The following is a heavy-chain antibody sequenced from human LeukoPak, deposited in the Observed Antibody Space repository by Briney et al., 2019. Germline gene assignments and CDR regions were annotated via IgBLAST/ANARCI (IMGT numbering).Heavy chain of an antibody. CDR3: ARLSGCSGGSCYSFFSY. D-gene: IGHD2-15*01. CDR1: GGSISSGSYY. Sequence: SQTLSLTCTVSGGSISSGSYYWSWIRQPAGKGLEWIGRIYTSGSTNYNPSLKSRVIISVDTSKNQFSLKLTSVTAADTAVYYCARLSGCSGGSCYSFFSYWGQGTLVTVSS. CDR2: IYTSGST. J-gene: IGHJ4*02. V-gene: IGHV4-61*02.